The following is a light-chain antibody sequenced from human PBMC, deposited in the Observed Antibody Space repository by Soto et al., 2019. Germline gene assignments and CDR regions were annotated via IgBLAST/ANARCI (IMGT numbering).Light chain of an antibody. J-gene: IGKJ1*01. Sequence: IEMTQSPSSLSASVGDRVTITCQASQDIINYLNWYQQKPGKAPKLLIYDASNLETGVPSRFSGSGSGTDFTFTISSLQPEDIATYYCQQYDNLETFGQGTKVDIK. V-gene: IGKV1-33*01. CDR2: DAS. CDR3: QQYDNLET. CDR1: QDIINY.